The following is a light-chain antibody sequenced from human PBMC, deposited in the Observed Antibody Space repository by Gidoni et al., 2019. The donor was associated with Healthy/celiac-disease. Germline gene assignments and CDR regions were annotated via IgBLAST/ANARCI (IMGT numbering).Light chain of an antibody. CDR3: QQYNNWPPWT. V-gene: IGKV3-15*01. CDR1: QSVSSN. Sequence: EIVMTQPPATLSGAPGERANLSCRTSQSVSSNLAWYQQTPGQAPPLLIYGASTRATGIPARLSGSGSATEFTLTISSLQSEDFAVFYCQQYNNWPPWTFGQGTKVEIK. J-gene: IGKJ1*01. CDR2: GAS.